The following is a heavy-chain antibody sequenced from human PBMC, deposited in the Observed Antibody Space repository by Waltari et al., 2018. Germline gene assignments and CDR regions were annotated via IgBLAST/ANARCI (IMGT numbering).Heavy chain of an antibody. CDR3: ARGRDDYNPQPFDF. CDR2: ISSTSRYT. CDR1: CFTFSDHY. D-gene: IGHD4-4*01. Sequence: VQLVESGGGRVTAGGSLGLSCAASCFTFSDHYLSWIRQAPGKGLEWVSFISSTSRYTNTADSVKGRFTISRDNAKKSVFLQMNNLRAEDTAVYYCARGRDDYNPQPFDFWGQGIPVTVSS. V-gene: IGHV3-11*06. J-gene: IGHJ4*02.